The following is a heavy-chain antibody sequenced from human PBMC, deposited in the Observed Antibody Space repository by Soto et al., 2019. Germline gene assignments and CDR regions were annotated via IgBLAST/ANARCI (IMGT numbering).Heavy chain of an antibody. CDR3: ARFAREENPKVGSWYYFDY. D-gene: IGHD6-13*01. J-gene: IGHJ4*02. V-gene: IGHV4-31*03. CDR1: GGSISSGGYF. CDR2: IYYSGRT. Sequence: SETLSLTCTVSGGSISSGGYFWSWVRQHPGKGLEWIGNIYYSGRTYYNQSLKSRVTISVDTSKNQFSLKLSSVTAADTAVYYCARFAREENPKVGSWYYFDYWGQGTRVT.